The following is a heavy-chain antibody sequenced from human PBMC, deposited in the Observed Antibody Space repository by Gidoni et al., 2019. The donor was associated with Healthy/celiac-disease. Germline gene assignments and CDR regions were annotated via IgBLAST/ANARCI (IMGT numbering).Heavy chain of an antibody. D-gene: IGHD2-2*01. CDR2: INTNSGGT. J-gene: IGHJ6*04. Sequence: QVQLVQSGAEVKNPGSSVKVSCTASGYTFTGYYMHWVRQAPGQGLEWMGWINTNSGGTNYAQKFQGRVTMTRDTSISTAYMELSRLRYDDTAVYYCARDGPIVVVPAAGGMDVWGKVTTVTVSS. V-gene: IGHV1-2*02. CDR3: ARDGPIVVVPAAGGMDV. CDR1: GYTFTGYY.